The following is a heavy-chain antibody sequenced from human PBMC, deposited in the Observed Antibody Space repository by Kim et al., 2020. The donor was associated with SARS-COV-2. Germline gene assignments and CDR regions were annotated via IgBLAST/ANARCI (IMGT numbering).Heavy chain of an antibody. D-gene: IGHD3-10*01. CDR3: AKDNRPYYYYGSGSYSPSPYYYYYGMDV. CDR1: GFTFDDYA. V-gene: IGHV3-9*01. J-gene: IGHJ6*02. CDR2: ISWNSGSI. Sequence: GGSLRLSCAASGFTFDDYAMHWVRQAPGKGLEWVSGISWNSGSIGYADSVKGRFTISRDNAKNSLYLQMNSLRAEDTALYYCAKDNRPYYYYGSGSYSPSPYYYYYGMDVWGQGTTVTVSS.